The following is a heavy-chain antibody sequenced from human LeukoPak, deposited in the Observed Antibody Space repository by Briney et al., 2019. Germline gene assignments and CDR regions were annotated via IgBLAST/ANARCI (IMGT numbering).Heavy chain of an antibody. CDR2: INHSGST. J-gene: IGHJ4*02. Sequence: TSETLSLTCAVYGGSFSGYYWSWIRQPPGKGLEWIGEINHSGSTNYNPSLKSRVTISVDTSKNQFSLKLSSVTAADTAVYYCARGRYNWSYMGVGRYYFDYWGQGTLVTVSS. D-gene: IGHD1-7*01. CDR1: GGSFSGYY. V-gene: IGHV4-34*01. CDR3: ARGRYNWSYMGVGRYYFDY.